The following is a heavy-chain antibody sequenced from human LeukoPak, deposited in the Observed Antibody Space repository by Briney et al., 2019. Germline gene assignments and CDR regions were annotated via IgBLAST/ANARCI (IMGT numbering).Heavy chain of an antibody. CDR2: IYHSGST. Sequence: PSETLSLTCAVSGGSISSSNWWSWVRQPPGKGLEWIGEIYHSGSTNYNPSLKSRVTISVDTSKNQFSLKLSSVTAADTAVYYCAGGSSGWFYYFDYWGQGTLVTVSS. CDR3: AGGSSGWFYYFDY. J-gene: IGHJ4*02. CDR1: GGSISSSNW. D-gene: IGHD6-19*01. V-gene: IGHV4-4*02.